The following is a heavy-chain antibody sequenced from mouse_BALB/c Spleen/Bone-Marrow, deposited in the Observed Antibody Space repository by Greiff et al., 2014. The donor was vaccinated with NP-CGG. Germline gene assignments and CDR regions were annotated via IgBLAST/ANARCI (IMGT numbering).Heavy chain of an antibody. Sequence: QVQLKESGPGLVAPSQSLSITCTVSEFSLTSYGVHWVRQPPGKGLEWLGVIWAGGSTNYNSALMSRLSISKDNSKSQVFLKMNSLQTDDTAMYYCARVLRYAMDYWGQGTSVTVPS. CDR2: IWAGGST. J-gene: IGHJ4*01. CDR1: EFSLTSYG. V-gene: IGHV2-9*02. CDR3: ARVLRYAMDY.